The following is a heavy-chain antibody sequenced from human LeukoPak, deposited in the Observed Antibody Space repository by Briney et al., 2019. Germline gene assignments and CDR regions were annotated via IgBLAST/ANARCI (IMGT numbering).Heavy chain of an antibody. J-gene: IGHJ6*03. Sequence: GGSLRLSCEVSGFTFSASNMNWVRQAPGKGLEWVSYISSKGTYINYADSVKGRFTISRDNAKNSVYLQMTSLRAEDTALYYCAKDATAVPGTVYMDVWGKGTTVTISS. CDR2: ISSKGTYI. CDR1: GFTFSASN. D-gene: IGHD6-13*01. V-gene: IGHV3-21*01. CDR3: AKDATAVPGTVYMDV.